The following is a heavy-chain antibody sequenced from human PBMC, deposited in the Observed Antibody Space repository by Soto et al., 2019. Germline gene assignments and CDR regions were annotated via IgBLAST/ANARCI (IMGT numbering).Heavy chain of an antibody. CDR1: GLTFSSYW. Sequence: GGSLRLSCAASGLTFSSYWMTWVRQAPGKGLEWVASIKEDGSEEYYVDYVKGRFTISRDNAKNSLYLQMDSLRAEDTAVYYCARARSICSSTSCARQYYFDYWGRGTLVTVSS. V-gene: IGHV3-7*01. CDR3: ARARSICSSTSCARQYYFDY. CDR2: IKEDGSEE. J-gene: IGHJ4*02. D-gene: IGHD2-2*01.